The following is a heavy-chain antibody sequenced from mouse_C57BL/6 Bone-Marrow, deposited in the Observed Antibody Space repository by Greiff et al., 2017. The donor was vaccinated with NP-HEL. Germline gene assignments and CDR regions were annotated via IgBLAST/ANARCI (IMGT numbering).Heavy chain of an antibody. CDR3: VRRGAGGYFDY. V-gene: IGHV10-1*01. Sequence: EVKLVESGGGLVQPKGSLKLSCAASGFSFNTYAMNWVRQAPGKGLEWVARIRSKSNNYATYYADSVKDRFTISRDDSESMLYLQMNNLKTEDTAMYYCVRRGAGGYFDYWGQGTTLTVSS. J-gene: IGHJ2*01. CDR1: GFSFNTYA. CDR2: IRSKSNNYAT.